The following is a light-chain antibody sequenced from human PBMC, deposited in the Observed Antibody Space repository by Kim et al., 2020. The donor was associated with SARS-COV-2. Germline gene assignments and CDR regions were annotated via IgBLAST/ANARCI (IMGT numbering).Light chain of an antibody. Sequence: APRKTATITGGEGSIGSKNVHCYQKKPGQAPDLVIYYNSDRPSDVPDRFSGSNAGNTATLTISRVEAGDEADYYCQLWDSDIDHVVFGGGTQLTVL. CDR2: YNS. J-gene: IGLJ2*01. V-gene: IGLV3-21*04. CDR3: QLWDSDIDHVV. CDR1: SIGSKN.